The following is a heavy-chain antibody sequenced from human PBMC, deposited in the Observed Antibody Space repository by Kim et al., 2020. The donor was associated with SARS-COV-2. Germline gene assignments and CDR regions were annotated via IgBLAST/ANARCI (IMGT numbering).Heavy chain of an antibody. Sequence: GGSLRLSCAASGFIFSDHYMEWVRQPPGKGLEWVGRSRNRANSYTTEYAASVKGRFTISRDESKNSLYLQMNSLKSEDTAVYYCASRIGVTGTDAFDVWGQGTMVTVSS. CDR3: ASRIGVTGTDAFDV. V-gene: IGHV3-72*01. CDR2: SRNRANSYTT. CDR1: GFIFSDHY. J-gene: IGHJ3*01. D-gene: IGHD6-19*01.